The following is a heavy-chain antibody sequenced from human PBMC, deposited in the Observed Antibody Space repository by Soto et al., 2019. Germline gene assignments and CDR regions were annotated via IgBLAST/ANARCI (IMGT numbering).Heavy chain of an antibody. Sequence: EAQLLESGGGLVQPGGSLRLSCAASGFTFSSYAMSWVRQAPGKGLEWVSAISGSGGSTYYADSVKGRFTISRDNSKNTLYLQMNSLRAEDTAVYYCAKATDYYGSGSNLDYWGQGTLVTVSS. CDR1: GFTFSSYA. D-gene: IGHD3-10*01. V-gene: IGHV3-23*01. CDR2: ISGSGGST. CDR3: AKATDYYGSGSNLDY. J-gene: IGHJ4*02.